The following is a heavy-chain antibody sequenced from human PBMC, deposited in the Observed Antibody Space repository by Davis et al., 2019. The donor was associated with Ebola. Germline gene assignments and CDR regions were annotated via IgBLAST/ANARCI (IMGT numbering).Heavy chain of an antibody. CDR1: GYTFTGYY. Sequence: AASVKVSCKASGYTFTGYYMHWVRQAPGQGLEWMGWINPNSGGTNYAQKFQGWVTMTRDTSISTAYMELSRLRSDDTAVYYCARGNYDFWSGISWDYYYGMDVWAKGPRSPSP. J-gene: IGHJ6*02. CDR3: ARGNYDFWSGISWDYYYGMDV. CDR2: INPNSGGT. V-gene: IGHV1-2*04. D-gene: IGHD3-3*01.